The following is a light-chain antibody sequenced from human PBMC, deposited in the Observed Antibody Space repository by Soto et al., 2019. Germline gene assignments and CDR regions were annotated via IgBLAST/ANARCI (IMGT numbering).Light chain of an antibody. Sequence: QSALTQPASVSGSPGQSITISCTGTSSDVGGYEDVSWYQQHPGKAPKLMIYEVIDRPSGVSNRFSGSKSGNTASLTISGLQAEDEADYYCSSYTSNSVVFGGGTKLTVL. CDR1: SSDVGGYED. J-gene: IGLJ2*01. CDR2: EVI. V-gene: IGLV2-14*01. CDR3: SSYTSNSVV.